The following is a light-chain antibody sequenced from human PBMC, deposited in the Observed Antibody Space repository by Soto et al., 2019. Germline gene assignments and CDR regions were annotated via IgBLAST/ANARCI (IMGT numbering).Light chain of an antibody. J-gene: IGKJ1*01. CDR2: GAS. Sequence: EIVLTQSPGTLSLSPGERATLSCRASQSVSSSYLAWYQKKPGQAPRLLVYGASSSATGSPDRFGGSRSGTDFSLTISSLEPAEFAVYYCQQYGSSPLTFGQGTKVDIK. CDR3: QQYGSSPLT. CDR1: QSVSSSY. V-gene: IGKV3-20*01.